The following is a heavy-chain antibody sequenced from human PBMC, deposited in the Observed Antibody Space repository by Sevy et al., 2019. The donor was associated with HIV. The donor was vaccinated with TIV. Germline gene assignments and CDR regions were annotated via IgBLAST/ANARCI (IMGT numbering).Heavy chain of an antibody. J-gene: IGHJ4*02. CDR3: ARVRYXYGSXXXDX. D-gene: IGHD3-10*01. CDR2: ISSRGSTI. V-gene: IGHV3-11*01. CDR1: XXXFSDYY. Sequence: GGSLRLSXAASXXXFSDYYISWXXXAPGKGLEWVTYISSRGSTIYYADSVKGRFTISRDNAKNSLYLQMNSLRAEDTAVYYCARVRYXYGSXXXDXXXQGTLVTVSS.